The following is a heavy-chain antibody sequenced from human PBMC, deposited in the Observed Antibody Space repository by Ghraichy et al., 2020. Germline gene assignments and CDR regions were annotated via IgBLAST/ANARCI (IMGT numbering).Heavy chain of an antibody. J-gene: IGHJ5*02. V-gene: IGHV3-7*01. CDR1: GFPISTYW. Sequence: GGSLRLSCAASGFPISTYWMSWVRQAPGKGLEWVANIKQDASDEYYVDSVKGRFIASRDNVRNTLYLQMNSLRADDTAVYYCARDFGYGGNPLDPWGQGTQVTVSS. CDR2: IKQDASDE. CDR3: ARDFGYGGNPLDP. D-gene: IGHD4/OR15-4a*01.